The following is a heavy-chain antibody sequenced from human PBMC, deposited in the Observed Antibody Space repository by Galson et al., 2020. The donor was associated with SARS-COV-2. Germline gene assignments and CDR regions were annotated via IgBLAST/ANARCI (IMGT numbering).Heavy chain of an antibody. Sequence: GGSLRLYCAASGFTFSSYAMHWVRQAPGKGLEWVAVISYDGSNKYYADSVKGRFTISRDNSKNTLYLQMNSLRAEDTAVDYCARDPTAYYDFWSGCFYGMDVWGQGTTVTVSS. CDR2: ISYDGSNK. J-gene: IGHJ6*02. CDR1: GFTFSSYA. V-gene: IGHV3-30*04. D-gene: IGHD3-3*01. CDR3: ARDPTAYYDFWSGCFYGMDV.